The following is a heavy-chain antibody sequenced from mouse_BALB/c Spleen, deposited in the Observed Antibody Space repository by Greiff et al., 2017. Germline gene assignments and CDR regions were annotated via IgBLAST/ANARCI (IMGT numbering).Heavy chain of an antibody. CDR1: GFTFSDYY. CDR3: ARGKTGTVDAMDY. J-gene: IGHJ4*01. CDR2: ISDGGSYT. Sequence: EVKVVESGGGLVKPGGSLKLSCAASGFTFSDYYMYWVRQTPEKRLEWVATISDGGSYTYYPDSVKGRFTISRDNAKNNLYLQMSSLKSEDTAMYYCARGKTGTVDAMDYWGQGTSVTVSS. V-gene: IGHV5-4*02. D-gene: IGHD4-1*01.